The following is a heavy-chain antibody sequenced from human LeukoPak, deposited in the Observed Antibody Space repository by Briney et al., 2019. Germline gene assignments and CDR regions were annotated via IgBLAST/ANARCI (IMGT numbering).Heavy chain of an antibody. V-gene: IGHV3-23*01. CDR3: AKGIAAAGTGGVWFDP. CDR1: GFTFSSYA. CDR2: ISGSGGST. Sequence: GASLRLSCAASGFTFSSYAMSWVRQAPGKGLEWVSAISGSGGSTYYADSVKDRFTISRDNSKNTLYLQMNSLRAEDTAVYYCAKGIAAAGTGGVWFDPWGQGTLVTVSS. J-gene: IGHJ5*02. D-gene: IGHD6-13*01.